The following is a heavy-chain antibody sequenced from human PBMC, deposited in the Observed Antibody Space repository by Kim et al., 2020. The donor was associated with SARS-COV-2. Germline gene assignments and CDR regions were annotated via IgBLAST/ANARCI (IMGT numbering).Heavy chain of an antibody. Sequence: YPGDSGQGRFTTSRDNSKNTLYLQMNSLRAEDTAVYYCAKGRDGYPIDYWGQGTLVTVSS. J-gene: IGHJ4*02. D-gene: IGHD5-12*01. V-gene: IGHV3-33*06. CDR3: AKGRDGYPIDY.